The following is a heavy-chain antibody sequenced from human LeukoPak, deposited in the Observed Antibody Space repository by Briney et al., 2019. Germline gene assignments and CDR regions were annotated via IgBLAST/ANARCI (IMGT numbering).Heavy chain of an antibody. CDR1: GYTCTSYG. V-gene: IGHV1-18*01. D-gene: IGHD4-17*01. J-gene: IGHJ6*03. CDR3: AKTTVTSEEYYYYYMDV. CDR2: IITYNGNT. Sequence: GASVKVSCKTSGYTCTSYGISWVRQAPGQGLEWMGWIITYNGNTYYSQKLQGRVTMTTDTSTSTAYMELRSLRSDDTAVYYCAKTTVTSEEYYYYYMDVWGKGTTVTVSS.